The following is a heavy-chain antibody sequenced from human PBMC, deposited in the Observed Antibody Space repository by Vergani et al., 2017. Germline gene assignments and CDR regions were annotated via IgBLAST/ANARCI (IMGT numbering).Heavy chain of an antibody. Sequence: QVQLVQSGAEVKKPGSSVKVSCKASGGTFSSYDINWVRQATGQGLEWMGWMNPNSGNTGYAQKFQGRVTMTRNTSISTAYRELSSLRSEDTAVYYCARAIAIAARPVGYYYYYMDVWGKGTTVTVSS. CDR3: ARAIAIAARPVGYYYYYMDV. CDR2: MNPNSGNT. V-gene: IGHV1-8*02. CDR1: GGTFSSYD. D-gene: IGHD6-6*01. J-gene: IGHJ6*03.